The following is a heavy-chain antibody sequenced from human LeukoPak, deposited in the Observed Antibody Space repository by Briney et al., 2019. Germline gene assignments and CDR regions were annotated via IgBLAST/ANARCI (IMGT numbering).Heavy chain of an antibody. J-gene: IGHJ4*02. Sequence: PGGSLRLSCAASGFTFSSYWMHWVRQVPGKGLVWVSRINAGGGSTTYADSVKGRFTISRDNAKNTLYLQMNSLRAEDTAVYYCARSNQADDYWGQGTLVTVSS. CDR1: GFTFSSYW. CDR2: INAGGGST. D-gene: IGHD4-11*01. V-gene: IGHV3-74*01. CDR3: ARSNQADDY.